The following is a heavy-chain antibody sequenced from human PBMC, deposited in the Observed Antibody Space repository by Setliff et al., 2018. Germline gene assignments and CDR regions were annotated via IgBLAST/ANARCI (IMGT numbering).Heavy chain of an antibody. J-gene: IGHJ4*02. V-gene: IGHV3-74*01. Sequence: PGGSLRLSCAASGFTFSSYWMHWVRQAPGEGLVWVSRINTDGSSTSYADSVKGRFTISRDNAKNTLYLQMNSLRAEDTAVYYCARVWYDSSGYPDYWGQGTLVTVSS. D-gene: IGHD3-22*01. CDR2: INTDGSST. CDR3: ARVWYDSSGYPDY. CDR1: GFTFSSYW.